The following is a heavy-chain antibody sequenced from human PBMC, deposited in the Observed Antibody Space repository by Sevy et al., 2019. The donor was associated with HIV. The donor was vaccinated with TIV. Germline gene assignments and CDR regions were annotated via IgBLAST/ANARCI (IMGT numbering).Heavy chain of an antibody. D-gene: IGHD2-2*01. Sequence: GGSLRLSCAASGFTFSSYAMSWVRQAPGKGLEWVSAISGSGGRTYYAESVKRRFTISRDNSKNTLYLQMNSLRAEDTAAYYCAKVPSPSSLGHDAFDIWGQGTMVTVSS. CDR3: AKVPSPSSLGHDAFDI. CDR2: ISGSGGRT. CDR1: GFTFSSYA. V-gene: IGHV3-23*01. J-gene: IGHJ3*02.